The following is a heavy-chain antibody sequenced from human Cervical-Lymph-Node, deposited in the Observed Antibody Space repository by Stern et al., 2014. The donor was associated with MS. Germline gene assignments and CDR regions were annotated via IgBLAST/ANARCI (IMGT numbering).Heavy chain of an antibody. J-gene: IGHJ4*02. CDR1: GFSLTTAGVG. D-gene: IGHD2-15*01. V-gene: IGHV2-5*02. CDR2: IYWDGDK. CDR3: AHSRVKYCRGGTCYSSLFDY. Sequence: VTLRESGPTLVKPTQTVTLTCTLSGFSLTTAGVGVGWIRQPPGKALEWLSLIYWDGDKLYSPSLKNRLTITKDTSKNQVVLTMTNVDPVDTATYYCAHSRVKYCRGGTCYSSLFDYWGQGTLVTVSS.